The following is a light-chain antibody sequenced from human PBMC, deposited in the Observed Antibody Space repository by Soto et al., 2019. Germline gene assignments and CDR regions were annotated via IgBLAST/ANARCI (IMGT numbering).Light chain of an antibody. J-gene: IGKJ1*01. CDR2: QTS. CDR3: HQRQSWTRT. V-gene: IGKV3-11*01. CDR1: QYINTR. Sequence: EIVLTQSPATLSSFPGDRVTLSCRASQYINTRLAWYQHRPGQAPRLLIYQTSIRAAGIPARLSASGSGTDFTLTICDVQPEDFALYYCHQRQSWTRTFGQGTKVDIX.